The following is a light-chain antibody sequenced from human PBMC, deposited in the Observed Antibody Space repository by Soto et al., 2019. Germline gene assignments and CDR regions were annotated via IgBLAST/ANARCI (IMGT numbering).Light chain of an antibody. CDR2: DAS. CDR3: QQRSNWPLT. V-gene: IGKV3-11*01. CDR1: QSVSNY. Sequence: EIVLTQSPATLSLSPGEGATLSCRASQSVSNYLAWYQQKPGQAPRLLIFDASKRATGIPARFSGSGSGTDFTLTISSLEPEDFAVYYCQQRSNWPLTFAGGTKVEIK. J-gene: IGKJ4*01.